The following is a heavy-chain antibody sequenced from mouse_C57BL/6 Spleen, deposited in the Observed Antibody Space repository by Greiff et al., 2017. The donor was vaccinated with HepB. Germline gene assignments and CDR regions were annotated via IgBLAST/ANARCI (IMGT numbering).Heavy chain of an antibody. V-gene: IGHV1-80*01. Sequence: QVQLQQSGAELVKPGASVKISCKASGYAFSSYWMNWVKQRPGKGLEWIGQIYPGDGDINYNGKFKGKATLTADKSSSTAYMQLSSLTSEDSAVYFCARSSTTVVDGDYWGQGTSVTVSS. D-gene: IGHD1-1*01. CDR1: GYAFSSYW. J-gene: IGHJ4*01. CDR3: ARSSTTVVDGDY. CDR2: IYPGDGDI.